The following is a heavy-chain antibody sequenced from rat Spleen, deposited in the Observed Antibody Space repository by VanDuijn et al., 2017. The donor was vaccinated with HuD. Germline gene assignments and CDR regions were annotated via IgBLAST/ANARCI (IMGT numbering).Heavy chain of an antibody. CDR2: INSAGTT. Sequence: VQLKESGPGLVQPSETLSLTCTVSGFSLTSYHVSWVRQPPGKGLEWMGYINSAGTTNYNPSLKSRISITRDTSKNHFFLQFNSVTTEDTATYYCARLKGYDGTYYYPYYFDYWGQGVMVTVSS. J-gene: IGHJ2*01. D-gene: IGHD1-12*02. V-gene: IGHV3-3*01. CDR3: ARLKGYDGTYYYPYYFDY. CDR1: GFSLTSYHV.